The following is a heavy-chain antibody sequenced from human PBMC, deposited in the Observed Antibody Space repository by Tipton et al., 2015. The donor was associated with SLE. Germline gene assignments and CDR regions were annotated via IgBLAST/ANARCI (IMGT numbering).Heavy chain of an antibody. CDR2: INHSGST. CDR1: GGSFSGYY. D-gene: IGHD6-19*01. Sequence: TLSLTCAVYGGSFSGYYWSWIRQPPGKGLEWIGEINHSGSTNYNPSLKSRVTISVDTSKNQFSLKLSSVTAADTAVYYCARDLASSVAGTNYWGQGTLVTVSS. CDR3: ARDLASSVAGTNY. J-gene: IGHJ4*02. V-gene: IGHV4-34*01.